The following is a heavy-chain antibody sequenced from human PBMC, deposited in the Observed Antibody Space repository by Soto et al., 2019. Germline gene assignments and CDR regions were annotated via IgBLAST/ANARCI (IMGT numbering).Heavy chain of an antibody. CDR1: GFTFSSYA. Sequence: GGSLRLSCAASGFTFSSYAMHWVRQAPGKGLEWVAVISYDGSNKYYADSVKGRFTISRDNSKNTLYLQMNSLRAEDTAVYYCARDSTMIVSYYFDYCGQGTLVTVSS. J-gene: IGHJ4*02. D-gene: IGHD3-22*01. V-gene: IGHV3-30-3*01. CDR3: ARDSTMIVSYYFDY. CDR2: ISYDGSNK.